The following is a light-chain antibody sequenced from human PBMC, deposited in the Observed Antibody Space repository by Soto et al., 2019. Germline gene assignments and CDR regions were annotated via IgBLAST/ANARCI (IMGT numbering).Light chain of an antibody. J-gene: IGKJ1*01. V-gene: IGKV3-20*01. CDR2: GAS. Sequence: EIVMTQSPATLSVSPGERATLSCMASQSVSGSLAWYQQKPGQAPRLLIYGASTRATGIPARFSGSGSGTDFTLTISRLEPEDFAMYYCPHHGSSLWTFGQGTKVDIK. CDR1: QSVSGS. CDR3: PHHGSSLWT.